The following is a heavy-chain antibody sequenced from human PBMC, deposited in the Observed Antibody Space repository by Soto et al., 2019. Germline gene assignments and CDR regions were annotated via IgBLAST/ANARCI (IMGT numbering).Heavy chain of an antibody. CDR3: AKDSGYCSSGSCLHYYYYMDV. CDR2: ISGSGGST. V-gene: IGHV3-23*01. D-gene: IGHD2-15*01. CDR1: GFTFSSYA. Sequence: GGSLRLSCAASGFTFSSYAMSWVRRAPGEGLEWVSAISGSGGSTYYADSVKGRFTISRDNSKNTLYPQMNSLRAEDTAVYYYAKDSGYCSSGSCLHYYYYMDVWGKGTTVTVSS. J-gene: IGHJ6*03.